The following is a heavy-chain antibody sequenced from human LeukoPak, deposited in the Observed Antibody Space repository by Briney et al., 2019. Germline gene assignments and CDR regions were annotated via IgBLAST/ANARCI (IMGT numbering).Heavy chain of an antibody. Sequence: PAETLSLTCTVSAGSITTYYARWIRHPPGKGREWIGYTYTSGSTNYTPSLKSRVTISRDTSKNQFSLKLNFLSVADTAVYYCVGKTGNVDAFDIWGQGTMVSVSS. V-gene: IGHV4-4*08. CDR1: AGSITTYY. D-gene: IGHD1-1*01. J-gene: IGHJ3*02. CDR3: VGKTGNVDAFDI. CDR2: TYTSGST.